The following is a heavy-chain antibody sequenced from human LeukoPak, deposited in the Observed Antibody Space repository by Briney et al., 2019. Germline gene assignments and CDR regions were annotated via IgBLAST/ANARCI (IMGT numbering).Heavy chain of an antibody. J-gene: IGHJ4*02. Sequence: SETLSLTCAVYGGSFSGYYWSWIRQPPGKGPEWIGEINHSGSTNYNPSLKSRVTISVDTSKNQFSLKLSSVTAADTAVYYSAGRSLTGYSPSDYRGQGTLVTVSS. D-gene: IGHD3-9*01. CDR2: INHSGST. V-gene: IGHV4-34*01. CDR1: GGSFSGYY. CDR3: AGRSLTGYSPSDY.